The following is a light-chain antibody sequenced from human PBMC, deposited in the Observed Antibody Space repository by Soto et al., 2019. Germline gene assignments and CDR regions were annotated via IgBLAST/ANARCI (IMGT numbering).Light chain of an antibody. J-gene: IGLJ2*01. CDR1: SSDVGGYNY. V-gene: IGLV2-14*01. CDR3: SSYTSSSTYVV. CDR2: EVS. Sequence: QSVLTQPASVCGSPGQSITISCTGTSSDVGGYNYVSWYQQHPGKAPKLMIYEVSNRPSGVSNRFSGSKSGNTASLTISGLQAEDEADYYCSSYTSSSTYVVFGGGTKVTVL.